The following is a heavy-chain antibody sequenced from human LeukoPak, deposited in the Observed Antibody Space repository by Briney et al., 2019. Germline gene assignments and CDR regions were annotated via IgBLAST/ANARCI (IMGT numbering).Heavy chain of an antibody. D-gene: IGHD5-12*01. CDR3: ARDVATIRNWFDP. V-gene: IGHV4-39*07. CDR1: GGSISSSSYY. Sequence: SETLSLTCTVSGGSISSSSYYWGWIRQPPGKGLEWIGSIYYSGSTYYNPSLKSRVTISVDTSKNQFSLKLSSVTAADTAVYYCARDVATIRNWFDPWGQGTLVTVSS. J-gene: IGHJ5*02. CDR2: IYYSGST.